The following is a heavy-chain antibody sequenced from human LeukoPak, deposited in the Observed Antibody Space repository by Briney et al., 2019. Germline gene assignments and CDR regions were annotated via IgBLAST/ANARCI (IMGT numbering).Heavy chain of an antibody. CDR2: IVVGSGNT. CDR1: GFTFTSSA. V-gene: IGHV1-58*01. J-gene: IGHJ4*02. D-gene: IGHD1-14*01. Sequence: SVKVSCKASGFTFTSSAVQWVRQARGQRLEWIGWIVVGSGNTNYAQKFQERVTITRDMSTSTAYMELSSLRSEDTAVYYCAASGSPRPSNFDYWGQGTLVTVSS. CDR3: AASGSPRPSNFDY.